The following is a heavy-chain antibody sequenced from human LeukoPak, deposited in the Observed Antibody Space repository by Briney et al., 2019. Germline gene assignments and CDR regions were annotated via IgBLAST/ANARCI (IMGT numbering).Heavy chain of an antibody. CDR3: AREGEHLDYFDF. D-gene: IGHD3-16*01. V-gene: IGHV4-59*01. Sequence: TLSLTCXVSGGSISSYYWNWIRQPPGKGLEWIGYVSYTGSTNYSPSLKSRVTISVDTSNNQFSLELNSVTAADTAVYYCAREGEHLDYFDFWGQGTLVTVSS. CDR1: GGSISSYY. CDR2: VSYTGST. J-gene: IGHJ4*02.